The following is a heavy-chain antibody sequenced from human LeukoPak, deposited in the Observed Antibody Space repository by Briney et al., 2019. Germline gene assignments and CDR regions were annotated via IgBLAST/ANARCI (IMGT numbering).Heavy chain of an antibody. CDR2: ISSRSSTI. D-gene: IGHD5-24*01. Sequence: GGSLRLSCAASGFIFSTYSMNWVRQAPGKGLEWVSYISSRSSTIYYGDSVKGRFTISRDNAKNSLYLQMNSLRAEDTAVYYCARQARDGYNLGAFDIWGQGTMVTVSS. V-gene: IGHV3-48*01. J-gene: IGHJ3*02. CDR3: ARQARDGYNLGAFDI. CDR1: GFIFSTYS.